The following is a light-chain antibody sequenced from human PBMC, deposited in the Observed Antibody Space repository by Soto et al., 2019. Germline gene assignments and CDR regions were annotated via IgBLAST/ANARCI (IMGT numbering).Light chain of an antibody. Sequence: EIVLTQSPGTLSLSPVERATLSCMASQSVSSNSLAWYQQKPGQAPRLLIYDASNRATGIPARFSGSGSGTDFTLTISSLEPEDFAVYYCQQRSNWPQLTFGGGTKVDIK. CDR1: QSVSSNS. CDR3: QQRSNWPQLT. J-gene: IGKJ4*01. V-gene: IGKV3-11*01. CDR2: DAS.